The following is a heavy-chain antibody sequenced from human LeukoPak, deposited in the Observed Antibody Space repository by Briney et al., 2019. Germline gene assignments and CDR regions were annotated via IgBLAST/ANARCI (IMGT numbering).Heavy chain of an antibody. CDR1: GFTLSSYA. D-gene: IGHD3-3*01. V-gene: IGHV3-23*01. CDR3: AKAGRPYYDFWSGYSPY. J-gene: IGHJ4*02. CDR2: ISGSGGST. Sequence: GGSLRLSCAASGFTLSSYAMSWVRQAPGKGLEWVSAISGSGGSTYYADSVKGRFTISRDNSKNTLYLQMNSLRAEDTAVYYCAKAGRPYYDFWSGYSPYWGQGTLVTVSS.